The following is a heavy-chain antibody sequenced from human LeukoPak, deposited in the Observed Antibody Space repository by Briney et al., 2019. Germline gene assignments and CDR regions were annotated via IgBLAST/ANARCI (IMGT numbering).Heavy chain of an antibody. D-gene: IGHD6-13*01. J-gene: IGHJ4*02. CDR3: ARVEGSSTSLDY. V-gene: IGHV1-2*02. CDR1: GYTFTGYY. Sequence: ASVKVSCTASGYTFTGYYMHWVRQAPGQGLEWMGWINPNSGGTNYAQKFQGRVTMTRDTSISTAYMELSRLRSDDTAVYYCARVEGSSTSLDYWGQGTLVTVSS. CDR2: INPNSGGT.